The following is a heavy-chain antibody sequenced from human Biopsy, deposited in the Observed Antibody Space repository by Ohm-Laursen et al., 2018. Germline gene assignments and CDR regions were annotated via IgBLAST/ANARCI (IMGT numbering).Heavy chain of an antibody. D-gene: IGHD3-22*01. CDR2: VYYTGST. CDR1: GGSISSYY. V-gene: IGHV4-59*01. J-gene: IGHJ2*01. CDR3: ARDRGYYSDRTVPGYFDL. Sequence: TLPLTCTVSGGSISSYYWSWIRQPPGKGLQWIGYVYYTGSTDYNPSLQSRVTISVDTSKNHFSLRLRSVTPADTAIYYCARDRGYYSDRTVPGYFDLWGRGTLVTVSS.